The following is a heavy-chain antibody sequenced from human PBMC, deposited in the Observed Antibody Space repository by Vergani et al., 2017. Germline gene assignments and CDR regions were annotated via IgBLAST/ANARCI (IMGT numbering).Heavy chain of an antibody. CDR1: GYTFTTYW. CDR2: IYPDDSDT. Sequence: EVQLVQSEAEVRKPGESLKISCKGSGYTFTTYWIAWVRQMPGRGLEWMGIIYPDDSDTRYSPSFQGQVTISVDKSISAAYLQWSSLKASDTAIYYCTRAYTGYDPFDYWGQGTLVTVSS. J-gene: IGHJ4*02. D-gene: IGHD5-12*01. V-gene: IGHV5-51*01. CDR3: TRAYTGYDPFDY.